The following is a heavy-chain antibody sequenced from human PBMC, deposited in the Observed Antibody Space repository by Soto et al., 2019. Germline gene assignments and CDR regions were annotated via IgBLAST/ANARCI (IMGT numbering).Heavy chain of an antibody. CDR2: ISYDGSNK. J-gene: IGHJ6*02. V-gene: IGHV3-30*18. D-gene: IGHD3-16*01. CDR3: AKDPGTDYDYALYGMDV. Sequence: RRLSCAASGFTFSSYGMHWVRQAPGKGLEWVAVISYDGSNKYYADSVKGRFTISRDNSKNTLYLQMNSLRAEDTAVYYCAKDPGTDYDYALYGMDVWGQGTTVTVSS. CDR1: GFTFSSYG.